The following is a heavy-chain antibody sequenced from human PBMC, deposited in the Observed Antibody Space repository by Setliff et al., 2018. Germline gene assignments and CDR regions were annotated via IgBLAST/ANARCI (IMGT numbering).Heavy chain of an antibody. V-gene: IGHV4-4*02. CDR1: GGSISSSNW. D-gene: IGHD3-3*01. CDR2: IYHSGST. Sequence: PSETLSLTCAVSGGSISSSNWWSWVRQPPGKGLEWIGEIYHSGSTNYNPSLKSRVTISVDKSKNQFSLKLSSVTAADTAVYYCARGRGLEWLPESWFDPWGQGTLVTVS. J-gene: IGHJ5*02. CDR3: ARGRGLEWLPESWFDP.